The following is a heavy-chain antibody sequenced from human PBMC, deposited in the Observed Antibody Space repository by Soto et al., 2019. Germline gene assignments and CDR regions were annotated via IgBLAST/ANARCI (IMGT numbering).Heavy chain of an antibody. V-gene: IGHV4-31*03. CDR3: ARVRINMLMGWFVP. D-gene: IGHD2-8*01. CDR2: IYHSGTT. Sequence: QVQLQESGPGLVKPSQTLSLTCTVSGGSISSGGYYWSWIRQHPGKGLEWIGYIYHSGTTYYNPSLQGRVTISVDKSKNPFSLKLTPVTAADTTVYYCARVRINMLMGWFVPWGQVTLVTVSS. CDR1: GGSISSGGYY. J-gene: IGHJ5*02.